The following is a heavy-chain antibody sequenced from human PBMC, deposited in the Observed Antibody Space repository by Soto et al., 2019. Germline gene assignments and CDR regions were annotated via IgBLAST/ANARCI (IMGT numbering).Heavy chain of an antibody. CDR3: ASIPMVRGPSDY. Sequence: EVQLVESGGGLVQPGGSLRLSCAASGFSFSSNWMHWVRQAPGKGLVWVARINGDGSTTPYADSVQGRFTISRDNTENTLYLRMNSLRADDTAVYYCASIPMVRGPSDYWGQGALVTVSS. D-gene: IGHD3-10*01. V-gene: IGHV3-74*02. CDR2: INGDGSTT. CDR1: GFSFSSNW. J-gene: IGHJ4*02.